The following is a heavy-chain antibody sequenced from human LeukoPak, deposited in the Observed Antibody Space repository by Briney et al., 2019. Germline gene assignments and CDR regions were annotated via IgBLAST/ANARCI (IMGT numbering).Heavy chain of an antibody. D-gene: IGHD3-10*01. CDR3: ARDSAAYMYGFVGF. CDR1: GFSFRSYA. CDR2: IIGSGGTT. J-gene: IGHJ4*02. V-gene: IGHV3-23*01. Sequence: GGSLRLSCAASGFSFRSYAMSWVRRAPGKGLEWVSGIIGSGGTTYYADSVKGRFTISRDNAKNSLDLQMNSLRAEDTAVYYCARDSAAYMYGFVGFWGQGTLVTVSS.